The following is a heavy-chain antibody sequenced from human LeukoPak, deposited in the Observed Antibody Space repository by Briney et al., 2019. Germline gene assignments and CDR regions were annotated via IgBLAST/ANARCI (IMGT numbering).Heavy chain of an antibody. CDR2: TNPGGTST. J-gene: IGHJ4*02. V-gene: IGHV3-23*01. CDR1: GFPFSDFS. CDR3: AKQSYARSLGE. D-gene: IGHD2-8*01. Sequence: GGSLRLSCATSGFPFSDFSMSWVRQAPGKGLEWISTTNPGGTSTYYAETFKGRFTISRDNSKKTLYLQMRSLRVDDKAVYYCAKQSYARSLGEGGPGTLVSVSS.